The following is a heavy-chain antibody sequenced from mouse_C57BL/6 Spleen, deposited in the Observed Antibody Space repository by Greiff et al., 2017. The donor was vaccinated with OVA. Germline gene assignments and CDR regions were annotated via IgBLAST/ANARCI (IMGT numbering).Heavy chain of an antibody. D-gene: IGHD1-1*01. V-gene: IGHV1-59*01. CDR3: ARALYYGSSPWFAY. Sequence: VQLQQSGAELVRPGTSVKLSCKASGYTFTSYWMHWVKQRPGQGLEWIGVIDPSDSYTNYNQKFKGKATLTVDTSSSTAYMQLSSLTSEDSAVYYCARALYYGSSPWFAYWGQGTLVTVSA. J-gene: IGHJ3*01. CDR2: IDPSDSYT. CDR1: GYTFTSYW.